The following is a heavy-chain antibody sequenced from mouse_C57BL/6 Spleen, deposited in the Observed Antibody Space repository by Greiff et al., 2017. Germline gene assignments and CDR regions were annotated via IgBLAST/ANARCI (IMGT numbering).Heavy chain of an antibody. CDR3: ARRGHYGSREIRWYFDY. CDR2: ISGGGGNT. CDR1: GFTFSSYT. V-gene: IGHV5-9*01. D-gene: IGHD1-1*01. Sequence: EVKLVESGGGLVKPGGSLKLSCAASGFTFSSYTMSWVRQTPEKRLEWVATISGGGGNTYYPDSVKGRFTISRDNAKNTLYLQMSSLRSEDTALYYCARRGHYGSREIRWYFDYWGQGTTLTVSS. J-gene: IGHJ2*01.